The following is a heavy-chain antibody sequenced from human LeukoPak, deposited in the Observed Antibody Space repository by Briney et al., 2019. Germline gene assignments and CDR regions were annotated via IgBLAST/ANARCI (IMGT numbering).Heavy chain of an antibody. D-gene: IGHD3-10*01. V-gene: IGHV4-59*01. CDR2: IYYSGST. CDR1: GGSISSYY. J-gene: IGHJ6*02. CDR3: ARGPPMVRGYLDV. Sequence: SETLSLTCTVSGGSISSYYWSWIRQPPGKGLEWIGYIYYSGSTNYNPSLKSRVTISVDTSKNQFSLKLSSVTAADTAVYYCARGPPMVRGYLDVWGQGTTVTVSS.